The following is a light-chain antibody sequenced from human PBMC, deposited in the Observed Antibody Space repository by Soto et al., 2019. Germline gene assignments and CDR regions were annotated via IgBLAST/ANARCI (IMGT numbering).Light chain of an antibody. V-gene: IGKV3-11*01. J-gene: IGKJ4*01. CDR2: HAS. CDR3: QQRRNWPYLT. Sequence: DIVLTQSPATLSLSPGERATLSCRASESVSTYLAWYQHKPGQAPRLLINHASNRATGIPDRFSGSGSGTDFTLIMSSLEPEDLAVDYCQQRRNWPYLTFGGGTKVDIK. CDR1: ESVSTY.